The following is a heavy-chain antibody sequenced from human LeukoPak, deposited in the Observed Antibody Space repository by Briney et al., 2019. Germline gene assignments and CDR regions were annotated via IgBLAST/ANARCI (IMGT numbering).Heavy chain of an antibody. Sequence: PGGSLRLSCAASGFTFSSYDMHWVRQATGKGLEWVSAIDTAGDTCYPGSVKGRFTISRDNSKNTLYLQMNSLRAEDTAVYYCAKDSAWGKGTTVTVSS. CDR2: IDTAGDT. CDR1: GFTFSSYD. J-gene: IGHJ6*04. CDR3: AKDSA. V-gene: IGHV3-13*01.